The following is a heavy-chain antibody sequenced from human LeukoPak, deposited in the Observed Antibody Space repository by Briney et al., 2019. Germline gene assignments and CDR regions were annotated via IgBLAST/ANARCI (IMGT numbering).Heavy chain of an antibody. Sequence: GGSLRLSCAASGFTASSNYMSWVRQAPGKGLEWVSVIYSGGSTYYADSVKGRFAISRDNSKNTLYLQMNSLRAEDTAVYYCARVPLSRTRGLYFDYWGQGTLVTVSS. CDR3: ARVPLSRTRGLYFDY. J-gene: IGHJ4*02. CDR2: IYSGGST. V-gene: IGHV3-66*01. CDR1: GFTASSNY.